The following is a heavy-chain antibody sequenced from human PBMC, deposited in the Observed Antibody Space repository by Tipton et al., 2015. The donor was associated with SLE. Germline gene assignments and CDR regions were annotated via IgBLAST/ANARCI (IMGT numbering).Heavy chain of an antibody. V-gene: IGHV3-30*18. J-gene: IGHJ6*02. CDR3: AKDGGSYHYYGMDV. D-gene: IGHD1-26*01. CDR2: IWYDGSNK. Sequence: SPRLSCAASGFTFSSYGMHWVRQAPGKGLEWVAVIWYDGSNKYYADSVKGRFTISRDNSKNTLYLQMNSLRAEDTVVYYCAKDGGSYHYYGMDVWGQGTTVTVSS. CDR1: GFTFSSYG.